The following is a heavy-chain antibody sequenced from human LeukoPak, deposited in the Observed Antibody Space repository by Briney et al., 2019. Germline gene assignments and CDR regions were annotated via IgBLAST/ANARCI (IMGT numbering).Heavy chain of an antibody. V-gene: IGHV4-30-4*01. J-gene: IGHJ4*02. CDR1: GGSISSGDYY. Sequence: SETLPLTCTVSGGSISSGDYYWSWIRQPPGKGLEWIGYIYYSGSTYYNPSLKSRVTISVDTSKNQFSLKLSSVTAADTAVYYCASDVDTAMAFDYWGQGTLVTVSS. D-gene: IGHD5-18*01. CDR3: ASDVDTAMAFDY. CDR2: IYYSGST.